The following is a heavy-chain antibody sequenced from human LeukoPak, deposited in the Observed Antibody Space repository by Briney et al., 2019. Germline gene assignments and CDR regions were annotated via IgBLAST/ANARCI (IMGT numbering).Heavy chain of an antibody. CDR2: INSDGSST. V-gene: IGHV3-74*01. D-gene: IGHD6-13*01. Sequence: GGSLRLSCAASGFTFSSCWMHWVRQAPGKGLVWVSRINSDGSSTSYADSVKGRFTISRDNAKNTLYLQMNSLRAEDTAVYYCASYSSSSYGMDVWGQGTTVTVSS. CDR1: GFTFSSCW. J-gene: IGHJ6*02. CDR3: ASYSSSSYGMDV.